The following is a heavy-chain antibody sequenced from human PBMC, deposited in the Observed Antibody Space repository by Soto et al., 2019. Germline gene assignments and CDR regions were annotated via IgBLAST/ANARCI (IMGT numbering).Heavy chain of an antibody. CDR1: GFTFSSYG. Sequence: GGSLRLSCAASGFTFSSYGMHWVRQAPGKGLEWVAVIWYDGSNKYYADSVKGRFTISRDNSKNTLYLQMNSLRAEDTAVYYCARDDGDGVVVVAALPDYWGQGTLVTVSA. J-gene: IGHJ4*02. V-gene: IGHV3-33*01. CDR2: IWYDGSNK. D-gene: IGHD2-15*01. CDR3: ARDDGDGVVVVAALPDY.